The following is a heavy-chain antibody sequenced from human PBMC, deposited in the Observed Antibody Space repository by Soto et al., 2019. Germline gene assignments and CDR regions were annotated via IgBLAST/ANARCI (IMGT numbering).Heavy chain of an antibody. CDR3: ARKLLPPYFDY. CDR2: IYYSGST. J-gene: IGHJ4*02. D-gene: IGHD2-15*01. V-gene: IGHV4-39*01. CDR1: GGSISSSSYY. Sequence: QLQLQESGPGLVKPSETLSLTCTVSGGSISSSSYYWGWIRQPPGKGLEWIGSIYYSGSTYYNPSLKSRVTISVDTSKNQFSLKLSSVTAADTAVYYCARKLLPPYFDYWGQGTLVTVSS.